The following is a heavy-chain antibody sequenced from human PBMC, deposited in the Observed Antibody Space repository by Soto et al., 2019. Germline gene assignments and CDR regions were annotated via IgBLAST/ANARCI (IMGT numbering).Heavy chain of an antibody. V-gene: IGHV3-21*01. D-gene: IGHD6-6*01. CDR3: ARGHATESIAARPIYYYGMDV. J-gene: IGHJ6*02. CDR2: ISSSSSYI. CDR1: GFTFSSYS. Sequence: EVQLVESGGGLVKPGGSLRLSCAASGFTFSSYSMNWVRQAPGKGLEWVSSISSSSSYIYYADSVKGRFTISRDNAKNSLYLQMNSLRAEDTAVYYCARGHATESIAARPIYYYGMDVWGQGTTVTVSS.